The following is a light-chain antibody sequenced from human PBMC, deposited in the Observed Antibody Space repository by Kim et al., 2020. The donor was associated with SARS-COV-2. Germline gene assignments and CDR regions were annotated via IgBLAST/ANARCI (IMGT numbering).Light chain of an antibody. J-gene: IGKJ1*01. Sequence: DIQMTQSPSSLSASVGDRVTITCRASQVINNCLAWYQQKPGKAPTVLIYGASTLHSGVPSRFSGSGSGTDFTLTISSLQPEDVGTYYCQKYDSAPWTFGHGTKVDIK. CDR2: GAS. V-gene: IGKV1-27*01. CDR3: QKYDSAPWT. CDR1: QVINNC.